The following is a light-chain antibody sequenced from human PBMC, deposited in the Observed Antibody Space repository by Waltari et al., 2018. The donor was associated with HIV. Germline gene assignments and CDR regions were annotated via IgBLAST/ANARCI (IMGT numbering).Light chain of an antibody. V-gene: IGLV1-44*01. CDR2: SNN. J-gene: IGLJ2*01. CDR1: SSNLGSNT. Sequence: QSVLTQPPSASGTPGQRVTISCSGSSSNLGSNTVNWYQQLPGTAPKVLIYSNNQRPSGVPDRFSGSKSGTSASLAISGLQSEDEADYYCATWDDSLNGVVFGGGTTLTGL. CDR3: ATWDDSLNGVV.